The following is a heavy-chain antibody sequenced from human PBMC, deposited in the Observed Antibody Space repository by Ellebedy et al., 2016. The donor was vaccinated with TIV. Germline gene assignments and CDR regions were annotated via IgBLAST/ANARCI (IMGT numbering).Heavy chain of an antibody. CDR3: AKGSQWLGRTCFDY. CDR2: ISGSGDTT. D-gene: IGHD6-19*01. J-gene: IGHJ4*02. V-gene: IGHV3-23*01. CDR1: GFTFSSYA. Sequence: GESLKISCAASGFTFSSYAMSWVRQAPGKGLEWVSAISGSGDTTYYADSVQGRFTISRDNSKNTLYLQMNSLRAEDTAVYYCAKGSQWLGRTCFDYWGQGTLVTVSS.